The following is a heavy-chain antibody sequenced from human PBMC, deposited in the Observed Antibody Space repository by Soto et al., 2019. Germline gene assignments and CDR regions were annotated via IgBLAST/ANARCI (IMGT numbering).Heavy chain of an antibody. V-gene: IGHV3-64*01. Sequence: PGGSLRLSCAASGFTFSSYAMHWVRQAPGKGLEYVSAISSNGGSTYYANSVKGRFTISRDNSKNTLYLQMGSLRAEDMAVYYCARVDCSSTSCYHYGMDVWGQGTTVTAP. CDR2: ISSNGGST. CDR3: ARVDCSSTSCYHYGMDV. D-gene: IGHD2-2*01. J-gene: IGHJ6*02. CDR1: GFTFSSYA.